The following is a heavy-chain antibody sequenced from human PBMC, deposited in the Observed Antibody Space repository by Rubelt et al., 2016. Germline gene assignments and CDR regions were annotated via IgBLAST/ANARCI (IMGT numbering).Heavy chain of an antibody. V-gene: IGHV6-1*01. CDR1: GDSVSSNTAG. CDR3: ARAPHTVGLDS. CDR2: TYYRSKWYI. Sequence: QIQLQQSGPGLVKPSQTLALTCAISGDSVSSNTAGWNWIRQSPSRGLEWLGRTYYRSKWYIDYAPSLKSRITINPESSKNQFSLQFNSVTPEDTATYVCARAPHTVGLDSWGQGTLVTVSS. J-gene: IGHJ4*02. D-gene: IGHD3-16*01.